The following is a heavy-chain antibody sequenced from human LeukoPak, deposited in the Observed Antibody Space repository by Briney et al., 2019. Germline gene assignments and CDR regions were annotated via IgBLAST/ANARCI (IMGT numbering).Heavy chain of an antibody. CDR2: IYLYNSVST. Sequence: PSETLSLTCTVSGGSISSYYWGWIRQPPGEGLEWIGYIYLYNSVSTNYNPSLKSRVTISVDTSKNQFSLKLTSVIAADTAVYYCARSIRFDSWGQGSLVTVSA. CDR1: GGSISSYY. CDR3: ARSIRFDS. J-gene: IGHJ5*01. V-gene: IGHV4-59*01.